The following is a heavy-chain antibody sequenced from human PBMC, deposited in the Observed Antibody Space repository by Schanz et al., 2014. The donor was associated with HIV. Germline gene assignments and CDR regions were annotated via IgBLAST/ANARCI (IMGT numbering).Heavy chain of an antibody. J-gene: IGHJ4*02. V-gene: IGHV1-2*02. D-gene: IGHD3-22*01. CDR1: GYTFTSYY. CDR3: ARVGRAYYYDSSGGIDY. CDR2: INPNSGGT. Sequence: QVQLVQSGAEVQKPGASVNVSCKASGYTFTSYYIHWVRQAPGQGLEWMGWINPNSGGTNYAQKFQGRVTMTRDTSISTAYMELSRLRSDDTAVYYCARVGRAYYYDSSGGIDYWGQGTLVTVSS.